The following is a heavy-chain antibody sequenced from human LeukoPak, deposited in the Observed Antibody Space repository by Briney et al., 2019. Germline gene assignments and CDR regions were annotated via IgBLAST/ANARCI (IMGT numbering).Heavy chain of an antibody. D-gene: IGHD6-19*01. V-gene: IGHV4-39*01. CDR1: GGSISSSSYF. Sequence: SGTLSLTCTVSGGSISSSSYFWGWIRQPPGKGLEWIGSIYYSGSTYYNPSLKSRVTISVDTSKNQFSLKLSSVTAADTAVYHCARRYSYSSLPDYWGQGTLVTVSS. J-gene: IGHJ4*02. CDR3: ARRYSYSSLPDY. CDR2: IYYSGST.